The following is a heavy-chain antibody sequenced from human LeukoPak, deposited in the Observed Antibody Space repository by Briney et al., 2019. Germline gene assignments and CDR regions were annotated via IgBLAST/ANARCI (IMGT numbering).Heavy chain of an antibody. V-gene: IGHV3-53*01. CDR3: ARAFSGSYYFDY. Sequence: GGSLRLSCAASGFSVSSNYRSWVRQAPGKGLEWVSVIYSGGSTYYADSVKGRFTISRDNSKNTLSLQMNSLRAEDTAVYYCARAFSGSYYFDYWGQGTLVTVSS. J-gene: IGHJ4*02. CDR2: IYSGGST. D-gene: IGHD1-26*01. CDR1: GFSVSSNY.